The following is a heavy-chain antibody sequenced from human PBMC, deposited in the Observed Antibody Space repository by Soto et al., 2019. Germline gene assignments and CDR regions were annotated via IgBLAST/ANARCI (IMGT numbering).Heavy chain of an antibody. Sequence: QVQLVESGGDVVQPGRSLRLSCVASGFTFGSHGMHWVRQAPGKGLEWVAVIWYDGSNKYYADSVKGRFTISRDNSENTLYLQMNSLRAEDTAVYYCARGAGYNYGYFDYWGQGTLVTVSS. J-gene: IGHJ4*02. V-gene: IGHV3-33*01. D-gene: IGHD5-18*01. CDR3: ARGAGYNYGYFDY. CDR2: IWYDGSNK. CDR1: GFTFGSHG.